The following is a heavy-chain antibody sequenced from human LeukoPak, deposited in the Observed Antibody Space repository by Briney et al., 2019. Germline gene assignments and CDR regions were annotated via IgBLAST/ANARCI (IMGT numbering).Heavy chain of an antibody. Sequence: GGSLRLSCADSGFTFSSYSMNWVRQAPGKGLEWVAYISSSSSTIYYADSVKGRFTISRDHAKNSLYPQMNSLRAEDTAVYYCARESSSGPPWAASYYYYYMDVWGKGTTVTVSS. CDR2: ISSSSSTI. D-gene: IGHD3-22*01. CDR1: GFTFSSYS. CDR3: ARESSSGPPWAASYYYYYMDV. J-gene: IGHJ6*03. V-gene: IGHV3-48*01.